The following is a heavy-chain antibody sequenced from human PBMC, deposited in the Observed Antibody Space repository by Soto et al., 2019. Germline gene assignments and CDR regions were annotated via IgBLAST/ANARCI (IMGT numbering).Heavy chain of an antibody. CDR1: GFTFSSYW. CDR3: ARARGKTRIELWFDY. V-gene: IGHV3-7*01. J-gene: IGHJ4*02. D-gene: IGHD5-18*01. CDR2: IKQDGREK. Sequence: GGSLRLSCAASGFTFSSYWMSWVRQAPGKGLEWVANIKQDGREKYYVDSVKGRFTISRDNAKNSLYLQMNSLRAEDTAVYYCARARGKTRIELWFDYWGQGTLVTVSS.